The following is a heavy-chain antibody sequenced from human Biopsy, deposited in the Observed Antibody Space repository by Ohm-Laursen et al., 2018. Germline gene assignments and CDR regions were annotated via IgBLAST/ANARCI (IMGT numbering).Heavy chain of an antibody. CDR3: ARGRRTSGWPYFDN. CDR1: GDSLTSGPEN. D-gene: IGHD6-19*01. V-gene: IGHV4-61*01. J-gene: IGHJ4*02. CDR2: IYSGGNT. Sequence: SETLSLTCTVSGDSLTSGPENWSWIRQSPGQGLEHIGFIYSGGNTNYNPSLKNRVTMSVDTSKNQFYLKLYSVTAADTAVYYCARGRRTSGWPYFDNWGQGALVIVSP.